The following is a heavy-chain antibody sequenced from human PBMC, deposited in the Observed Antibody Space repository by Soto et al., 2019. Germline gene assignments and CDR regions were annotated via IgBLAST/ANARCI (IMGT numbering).Heavy chain of an antibody. CDR1: GFTFSSYW. Sequence: GGSLRLSCAASGFTFSSYWISWVRQAPWKGLEWVANIKQDGSEKYYVDSVKGRFTISRDNAKNSLYLQMNSLRAEDTAVYYCARDRRNNWNYHRSFDYWGQGTLVPVSS. J-gene: IGHJ4*02. CDR2: IKQDGSEK. V-gene: IGHV3-7*01. CDR3: ARDRRNNWNYHRSFDY. D-gene: IGHD1-7*01.